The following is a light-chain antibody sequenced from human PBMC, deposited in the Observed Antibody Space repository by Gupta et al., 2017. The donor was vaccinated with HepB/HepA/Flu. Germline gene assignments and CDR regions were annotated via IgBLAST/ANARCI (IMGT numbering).Light chain of an antibody. CDR1: HSVSSSY. V-gene: IGKV3-20*01. CDR3: QQYGSSPPCS. J-gene: IGKJ2*04. CDR2: GES. Sequence: EMMLTKSPGTLSLSPGERATLSCRASHSVSSSYLAWYQQKPGQAPRLLIYGESSRATVIPDRFSGSGSGTEFTLTISRLEPEDFAVYYCQQYGSSPPCSFGQGTKLEIK.